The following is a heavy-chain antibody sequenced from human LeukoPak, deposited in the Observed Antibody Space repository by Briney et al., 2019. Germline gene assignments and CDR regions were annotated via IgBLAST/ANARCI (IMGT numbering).Heavy chain of an antibody. CDR3: ARDSVYGDYYFDY. CDR1: GFTFSSYW. V-gene: IGHV3-74*01. D-gene: IGHD4-17*01. CDR2: INSDGSST. J-gene: IGHJ4*02. Sequence: HPGGSLRLSCAASGFTFSSYWMHWVRQPPGKGLVWVPRINSDGSSTSYADSVKGRFTISRDNAKNTLYLQMNSLRAEDTAVYYCARDSVYGDYYFDYWGQGTLVTVSS.